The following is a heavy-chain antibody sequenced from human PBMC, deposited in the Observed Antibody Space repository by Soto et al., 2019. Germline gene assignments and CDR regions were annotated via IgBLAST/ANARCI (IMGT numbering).Heavy chain of an antibody. D-gene: IGHD3-10*01. CDR2: SFYSGIT. J-gene: IGHJ6*02. CDR3: ARWSGVGVAGMDV. V-gene: IGHV4-30-4*01. CDR1: GDSINSGDYY. Sequence: QVQLQESGPRLVKPLQNLSLTCTVSGDSINSGDYYWSWIRQPPGRGLEWVGYSFYSGITDYNPSFKSRMSMDTSKNQFSLRLNSVTAAATAVYFCARWSGVGVAGMDVWGQGTTVSVSS.